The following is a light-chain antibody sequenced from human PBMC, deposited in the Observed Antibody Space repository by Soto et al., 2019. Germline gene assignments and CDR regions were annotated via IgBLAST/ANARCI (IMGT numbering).Light chain of an antibody. J-gene: IGKJ2*01. CDR1: QSVSSSY. CDR2: GAS. CDR3: QQYGSSPDT. V-gene: IGKV3-20*01. Sequence: EIVLTQSPGTLSLSPGERATLSCRASQSVSSSYLAWYQQTPGQAPRLLIYGASSRATGIPDRFSGSGFGTDITITISRLEPEDCAVNYCQQYGSSPDTFGQGTKLESK.